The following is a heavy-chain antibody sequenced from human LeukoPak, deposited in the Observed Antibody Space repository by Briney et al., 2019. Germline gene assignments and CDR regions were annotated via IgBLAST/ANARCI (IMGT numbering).Heavy chain of an antibody. CDR1: GFTYNSYA. J-gene: IGHJ4*01. CDR3: AKDEGGLGYCSGGSCYTPYYFDY. V-gene: IGHV3-23*01. CDR2: ISGSGGST. Sequence: PGGSLSLSCAASGFTYNSYAMSWVRQAPGEGLEWVSAISGSGGSTYYADSVKGRFTISRDNSKNTLYLQMNSLRAEDTAVYYCAKDEGGLGYCSGGSCYTPYYFDYWGQEPWSPSPQ. D-gene: IGHD2-15*01.